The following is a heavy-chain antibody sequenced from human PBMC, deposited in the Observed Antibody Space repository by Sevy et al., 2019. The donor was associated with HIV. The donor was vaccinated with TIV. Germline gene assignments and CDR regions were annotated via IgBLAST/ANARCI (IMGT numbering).Heavy chain of an antibody. CDR1: GFTVNSNY. Sequence: LSLTCAASGFTVNSNYMTWVRQAPGKGLEGVSVIYSDGTTYHADSVKDRFTISRDNSKNTLYLQMNSLRAEDTAVYYCARGKSGYGYALNYWGQGTLVTVSS. CDR3: ARGKSGYGYALNY. J-gene: IGHJ4*02. CDR2: IYSDGTT. D-gene: IGHD5-18*01. V-gene: IGHV3-66*01.